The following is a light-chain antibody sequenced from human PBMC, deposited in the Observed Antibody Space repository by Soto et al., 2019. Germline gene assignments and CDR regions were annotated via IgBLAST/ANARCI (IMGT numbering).Light chain of an antibody. CDR3: SSYTSSSTLGV. V-gene: IGLV2-14*01. Sequence: QSALTQPASVSGYPGQSITISCTGTSSDVGGYNYVSWYQQHPGKVPKLMIYDVSNRPSGVSNRFSGSKSGNTASLTISGLQAEDEADYYCSSYTSSSTLGVFGGGTKLTVL. CDR2: DVS. J-gene: IGLJ2*01. CDR1: SSDVGGYNY.